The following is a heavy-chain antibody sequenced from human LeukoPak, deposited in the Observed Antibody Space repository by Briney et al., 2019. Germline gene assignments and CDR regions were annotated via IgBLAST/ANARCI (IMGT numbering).Heavy chain of an antibody. Sequence: SETLSLTCTVSGGSISSYSWSWIRQPPGKGLEWIGYIYHSGSTYYNPSLKSRATISVDRSKNQFSLKLSSVTAADTAVYYCARDSRSGGYYNWFDPWGQGTLVTVSS. CDR1: GGSISSYS. D-gene: IGHD2-15*01. J-gene: IGHJ5*02. V-gene: IGHV4-30-2*01. CDR2: IYHSGST. CDR3: ARDSRSGGYYNWFDP.